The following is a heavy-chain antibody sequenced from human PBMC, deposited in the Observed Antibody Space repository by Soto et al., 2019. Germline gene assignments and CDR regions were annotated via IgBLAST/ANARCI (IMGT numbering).Heavy chain of an antibody. CDR3: ATVLRYFDPFDY. V-gene: IGHV3-33*01. D-gene: IGHD3-9*01. J-gene: IGHJ4*02. Sequence: GALRLSCAASGFTFSSYGMHWVRQAPGKGLEWVAVIWYDGSNKYYADSVKGRFTISRDNSKNTLYLQMNSLRAEDTAVYYCATVLRYFDPFDYWGQGTLVTVSS. CDR1: GFTFSSYG. CDR2: IWYDGSNK.